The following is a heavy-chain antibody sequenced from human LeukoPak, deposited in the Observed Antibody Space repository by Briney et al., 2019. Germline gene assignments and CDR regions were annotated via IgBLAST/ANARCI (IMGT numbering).Heavy chain of an antibody. CDR1: GFTFTSSA. CDR2: IVVGSGNT. D-gene: IGHD5-12*01. V-gene: IGHV1-58*01. CDR3: AAGTPNIVAHDAFDI. J-gene: IGHJ3*02. Sequence: SVKVSCKASGFTFTSSAVQWVRQARGQRLEWIGWIVVGSGNTNYAQKFQERVTITRDMSTSTAYMELSSLRSEDTAVYYCAAGTPNIVAHDAFDIWGQGTMVTVSS.